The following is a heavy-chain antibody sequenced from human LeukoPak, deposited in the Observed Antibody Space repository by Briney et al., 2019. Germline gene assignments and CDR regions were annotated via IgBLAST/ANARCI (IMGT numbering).Heavy chain of an antibody. CDR3: VRDEYDSSGYYEF. J-gene: IGHJ4*02. Sequence: ASMKVSCKASGYTFTNYYIHWVRQAPGQGLEWMGWTNPNSGARTYAQKFQGRVTLTMDTSINTAYMELSRLTSDDTAVYYCVRDEYDSSGYYEFWGQGALVTVSS. D-gene: IGHD3-22*01. CDR2: TNPNSGAR. V-gene: IGHV1-2*02. CDR1: GYTFTNYY.